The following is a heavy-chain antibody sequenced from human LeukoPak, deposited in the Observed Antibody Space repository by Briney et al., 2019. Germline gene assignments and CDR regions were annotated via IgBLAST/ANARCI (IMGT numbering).Heavy chain of an antibody. CDR1: GGSISSYY. CDR3: ARLNSSSWYYLPRYYYYGMDV. J-gene: IGHJ6*02. CDR2: IYYSGST. V-gene: IGHV4-59*01. Sequence: ASETLSLTCTVSGGSISSYYWSWIRQPPGKGLEWIGYIYYSGSTNYNPSLKSRVTISVDTSKNQFSLKLSSVTAADTAVYYCARLNSSSWYYLPRYYYYGMDVWGQGTTVTVSS. D-gene: IGHD6-13*01.